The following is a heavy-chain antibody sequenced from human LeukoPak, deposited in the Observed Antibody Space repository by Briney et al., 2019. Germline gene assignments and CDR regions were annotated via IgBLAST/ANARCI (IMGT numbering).Heavy chain of an antibody. CDR1: GGSISSGGYY. J-gene: IGHJ1*01. D-gene: IGHD6-25*01. CDR3: AREIRGAAVPLGIQH. CDR2: IYYSGST. V-gene: IGHV4-31*03. Sequence: TSETLSLTCTVSGGSISSGGYYWSWIRQHPGKGLEWIGYIYYSGSTYYNPSLKSRVTISVDTSKNQFSLKLSSVTAADTAVHYCAREIRGAAVPLGIQHWGQGTLVTVSS.